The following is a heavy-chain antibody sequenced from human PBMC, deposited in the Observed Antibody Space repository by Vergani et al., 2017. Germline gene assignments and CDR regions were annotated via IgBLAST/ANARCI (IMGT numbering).Heavy chain of an antibody. Sequence: EVQLLESGGGSAQRGESLRLSCVASGFTFTAHGLNGVRQAPGRGLEWVSGISGQNFRTYYADSVKGGVTITRDNSKNTLYLQMNSLRVKDTAVYYCASAYGRYDCFDYWGRRTLVTVSS. V-gene: IGHV3-23*01. CDR3: ASAYGRYDCFDY. CDR1: GFTFTAHG. J-gene: IGHJ4*01. D-gene: IGHD1-20*01. CDR2: ISGQNFRT.